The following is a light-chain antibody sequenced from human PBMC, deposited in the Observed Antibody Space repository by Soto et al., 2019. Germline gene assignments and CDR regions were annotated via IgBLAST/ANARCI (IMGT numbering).Light chain of an antibody. CDR1: QSLTNSF. J-gene: IGKJ1*01. CDR2: DTS. CDR3: QQYHNLWT. V-gene: IGKV3-20*01. Sequence: VLKQSPGTLSLSPGERATLSCRASQSLTNSFIAWYQQRPGQAPRLLIYDTSSRASGIPDRFSGSGSGTDFTLTITSLQSEDFALYYCQQYHNLWTFGQGTKVDIK.